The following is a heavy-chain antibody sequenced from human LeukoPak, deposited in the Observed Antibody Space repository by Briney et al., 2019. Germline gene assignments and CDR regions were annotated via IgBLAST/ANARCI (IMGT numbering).Heavy chain of an antibody. CDR2: ISSDGSDT. D-gene: IGHD4-23*01. J-gene: IGHJ5*01. V-gene: IGHV3-74*01. Sequence: GGSLRLSCAASGFNFASRWMHWVRQVPGRGLVWVSRISSDGSDTTYADSVKGRFTISRDNVKKIVYLQMRSLRVEDTAVYYCARHFDGKGSFDFWGQGTLVTVSS. CDR3: ARHFDGKGSFDF. CDR1: GFNFASRW.